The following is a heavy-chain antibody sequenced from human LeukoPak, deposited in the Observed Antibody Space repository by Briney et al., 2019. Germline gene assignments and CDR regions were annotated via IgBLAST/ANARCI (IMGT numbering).Heavy chain of an antibody. J-gene: IGHJ4*02. Sequence: GGSLRHSCAASGFTFSTYDMNWVRQAAGGVLGWVSAISSRSYYIYYADSVKGRFTVSRDNAENSLYLQMSSLRAEDTAVYYCAREIYGSGTHPFDYWGQGTLVTVSS. CDR2: ISSRSYYI. CDR3: AREIYGSGTHPFDY. V-gene: IGHV3-21*06. D-gene: IGHD3-10*01. CDR1: GFTFSTYD.